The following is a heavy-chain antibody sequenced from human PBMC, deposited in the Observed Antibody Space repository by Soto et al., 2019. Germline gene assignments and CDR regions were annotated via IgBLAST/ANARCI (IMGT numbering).Heavy chain of an antibody. J-gene: IGHJ4*02. Sequence: QVQLQESGPGLVKPSDTLSLTCAVSGYSISSSNCWCWIRQPPGKGLEWIGYIYYSGTTYYNPYLKSRVTMSVDTSKNQFSLKLTAVTAVDTAVYYCARREIQGPIDYWGQGTLVTVSS. CDR3: ARREIQGPIDY. V-gene: IGHV4-28*01. D-gene: IGHD1-26*01. CDR2: IYYSGTT. CDR1: GYSISSSNC.